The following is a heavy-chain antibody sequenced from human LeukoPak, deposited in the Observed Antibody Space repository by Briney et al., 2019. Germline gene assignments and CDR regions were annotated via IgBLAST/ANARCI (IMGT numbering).Heavy chain of an antibody. CDR1: VFSVRSNY. CDR3: ARGAGPFDY. V-gene: IGHV3-53*01. Sequence: GGSLRLSCAASVFSVRSNYMSGVPRAPGKGLEWVSVIYSGGSTYYADSVKGRFTISRDNSKNTLYLQMNSLRAEDTAVYYCARGAGPFDYWGQGTLVTVSS. J-gene: IGHJ4*02. CDR2: IYSGGST. D-gene: IGHD6-13*01.